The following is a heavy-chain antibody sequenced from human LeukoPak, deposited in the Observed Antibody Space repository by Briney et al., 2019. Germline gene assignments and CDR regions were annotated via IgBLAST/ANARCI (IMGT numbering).Heavy chain of an antibody. CDR2: ISAYNGNT. CDR1: GYTFTSYG. CDR3: ARNAPFGPYYYYYMDV. J-gene: IGHJ6*03. Sequence: ASVKVSCKASGYTFTSYGISWVRQAPGQGLEWMGWISAYNGNTNYAQKLQGRVTMTTDTSTSTAYMELRSLRSDDTAVYYCARNAPFGPYYYYYMDVWGKGTTVTVSS. V-gene: IGHV1-18*01. D-gene: IGHD3-10*01.